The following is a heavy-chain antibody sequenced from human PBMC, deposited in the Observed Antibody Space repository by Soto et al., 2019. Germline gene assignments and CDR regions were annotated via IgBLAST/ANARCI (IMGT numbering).Heavy chain of an antibody. D-gene: IGHD3-10*01. CDR3: ARGGGQGSHYGVDY. V-gene: IGHV3-11*06. CDR2: ISSSSSYT. CDR1: GFTFSDYY. J-gene: IGHJ4*02. Sequence: PGGSLRLSCAASGFTFSDYYMSWIRQAPGKGLEWVSYISSSSSYTNYADSVKGRFTISRDNAKNSLYLQMNSLRAEDTAVYYCARGGGQGSHYGVDYWGQGTLVTVSS.